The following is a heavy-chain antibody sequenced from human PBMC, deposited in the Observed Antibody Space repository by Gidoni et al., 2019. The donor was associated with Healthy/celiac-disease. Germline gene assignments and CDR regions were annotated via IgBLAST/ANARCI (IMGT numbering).Heavy chain of an antibody. CDR2: IYPVESDT. CDR1: GYSVTIYW. J-gene: IGHJ4*02. CDR3: ARLEGYCSSTSCSWNFDY. D-gene: IGHD2-2*01. Sequence: EVQLVRSGAEVKKPGGSLKISWKGSGYSVTIYWIGGVRQMPGKGLEWMGIIYPVESDTRYGPSFQGQVTISADKSSSSAYLQWSSLKASDTAMYYCARLEGYCSSTSCSWNFDYWGQGTLVNVSS. V-gene: IGHV5-51*01.